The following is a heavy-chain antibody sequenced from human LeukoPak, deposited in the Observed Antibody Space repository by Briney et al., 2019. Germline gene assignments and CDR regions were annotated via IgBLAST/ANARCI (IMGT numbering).Heavy chain of an antibody. Sequence: ASVKVSCKASGYTFTSYGIIWVRQAPGQGLEWMGLISAYNGNTNYAQKLQGRVTMTTDTSTSTAYMELRSLRSDDTAVYYCARDHILLWFGELLNWFDPWGQGTLVTVSS. V-gene: IGHV1-18*01. D-gene: IGHD3-10*01. CDR1: GYTFTSYG. CDR2: ISAYNGNT. J-gene: IGHJ5*02. CDR3: ARDHILLWFGELLNWFDP.